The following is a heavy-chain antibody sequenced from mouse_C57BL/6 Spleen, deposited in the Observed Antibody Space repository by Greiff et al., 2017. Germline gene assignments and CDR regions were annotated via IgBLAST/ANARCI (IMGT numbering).Heavy chain of an antibody. CDR3: ARLGVTTKDFDY. Sequence: EVMLVESGGDLVKPGGSLKLSCAASGFTFSSYGMSWVRQTPDKRLEWVATISSGGSYTNYPDSVKGRCTISRDNAKNTLYLQMISLMSEDTAMYYCARLGVTTKDFDYWGQGTTLTVSS. CDR1: GFTFSSYG. CDR2: ISSGGSYT. J-gene: IGHJ2*01. V-gene: IGHV5-6*01. D-gene: IGHD2-2*01.